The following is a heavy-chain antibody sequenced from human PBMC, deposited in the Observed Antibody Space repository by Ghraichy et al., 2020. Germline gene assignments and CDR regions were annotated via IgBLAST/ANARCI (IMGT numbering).Heavy chain of an antibody. CDR1: GFTFSSYA. V-gene: IGHV3-30*18. J-gene: IGHJ6*02. CDR3: AKDDEAYCGGDCYSGYYYHGMDV. Sequence: SLRLSCAASGFTFSSYAMHWVRQAPGKGLEWVAVISYDGNIKYYADSVKGRFIISRDNSKTKNTLYLQMNSLRAEDTAVYYCAKDDEAYCGGDCYSGYYYHGMDVWGQGTTVIVSS. D-gene: IGHD2-21*02. CDR2: ISYDGNIK.